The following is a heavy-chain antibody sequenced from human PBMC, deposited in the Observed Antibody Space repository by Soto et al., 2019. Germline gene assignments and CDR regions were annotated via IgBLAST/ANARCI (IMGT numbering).Heavy chain of an antibody. CDR2: IYYSGNT. V-gene: IGHV4-59*01. D-gene: IGHD2-21*02. Sequence: SETLSLTCTVSGGSISSYYWSWIRQPPGKGLEWIGYIYYSGNTNYNPSLKSRVTISVDTSKNQFSLKLSSVTAADTAVYYCEREKYGGNSAVFDTWGRGKMSTFSS. CDR1: GGSISSYY. CDR3: EREKYGGNSAVFDT. J-gene: IGHJ3*02.